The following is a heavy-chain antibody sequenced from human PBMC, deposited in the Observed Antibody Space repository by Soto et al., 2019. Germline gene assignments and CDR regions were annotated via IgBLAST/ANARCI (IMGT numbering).Heavy chain of an antibody. V-gene: IGHV1-46*03. CDR2: INPSGGST. CDR3: ARIQGSGITETTGWFDP. CDR1: GYTFTSYY. J-gene: IGHJ5*02. Sequence: QVQLVQSGAEVKKPGASVKVSCKASGYTFTSYYLHWVRQAPGQGLEWMGIINPSGGSTSYAQKFQGRVTMTTDTSTSTVYMELSSLRSEDTAVYYCARIQGSGITETTGWFDPWGQGTLVTVSS. D-gene: IGHD1-20*01.